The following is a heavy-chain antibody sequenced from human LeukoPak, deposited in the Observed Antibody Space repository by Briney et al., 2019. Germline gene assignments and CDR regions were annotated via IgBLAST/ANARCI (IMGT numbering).Heavy chain of an antibody. J-gene: IGHJ3*02. CDR3: ARDCYDYVWGSPDAFDI. Sequence: ASVKVSCKASGYTFTSYGISWVRQAPGQGLEWMGWISAYNGNTNYAQKLQGRVTMTTDTSTSTAYMELRSLRSDDTALYYCARDCYDYVWGSPDAFDIWGQGTMVTVSS. CDR1: GYTFTSYG. D-gene: IGHD3-16*01. V-gene: IGHV1-18*01. CDR2: ISAYNGNT.